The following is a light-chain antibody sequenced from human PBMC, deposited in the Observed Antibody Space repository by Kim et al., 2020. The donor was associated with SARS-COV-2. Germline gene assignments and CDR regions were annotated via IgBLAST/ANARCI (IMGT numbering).Light chain of an antibody. Sequence: IVMTQSPATLSVSPGERVTLSCRASQSVRNNLAWYQQRPGQAPRLLIYGASTRATDVSDRFSGSGSGTEFTLTIRSLQSEYLAVYYCQQYNDWPLLTFGGGTKVDIK. CDR1: QSVRNN. J-gene: IGKJ4*01. CDR3: QQYNDWPLLT. V-gene: IGKV3-15*01. CDR2: GAS.